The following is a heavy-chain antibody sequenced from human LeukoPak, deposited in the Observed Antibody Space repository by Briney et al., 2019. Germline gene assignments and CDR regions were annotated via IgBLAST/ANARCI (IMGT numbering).Heavy chain of an antibody. D-gene: IGHD3-22*01. V-gene: IGHV3-53*05. Sequence: PGGSLRLSCTVSGFTVSSNSMSWVRQAPGKGLEWVSFIYSDNTHYSDSVKGRFTISRDNSKNTLYLQMNSLRAEDTAVYYCAREGDSSGYYGWYFDYWGQGTLVTVSS. CDR3: AREGDSSGYYGWYFDY. CDR2: IYSDNT. J-gene: IGHJ4*02. CDR1: GFTVSSNS.